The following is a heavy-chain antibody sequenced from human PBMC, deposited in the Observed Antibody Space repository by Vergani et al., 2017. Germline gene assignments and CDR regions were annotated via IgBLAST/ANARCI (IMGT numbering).Heavy chain of an antibody. Sequence: QVLLVQSGAEVKKPGASVRVSCKTSGYTFTNYYIHWVRQAPGQGLEWMGIINPSGGSTTYAQQFQGRLTMTRDTSTSTVYMDLSNLRSEDTAVFYCARVNRAFDYWGQGTLVTVSS. V-gene: IGHV1-46*01. D-gene: IGHD3-10*01. CDR1: GYTFTNYY. J-gene: IGHJ4*02. CDR2: INPSGGST. CDR3: ARVNRAFDY.